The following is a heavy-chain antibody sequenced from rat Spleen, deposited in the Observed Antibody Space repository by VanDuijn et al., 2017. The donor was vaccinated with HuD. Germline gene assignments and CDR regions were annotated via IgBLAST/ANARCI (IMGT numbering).Heavy chain of an antibody. CDR2: IWGDGST. Sequence: QVQLKESGPGLVQPSQTLSLTCTVSGFSLTNYHVSWVRQPPGKGLEWMGGIWGDGSTDYNSALKSRLSISRDTSKSQVFLKMNSLQTDDTGTYYCTRDRGGFAYWGQGTLVTVSS. CDR1: GFSLTNYH. V-gene: IGHV2-43*01. J-gene: IGHJ3*01. D-gene: IGHD4-3*01. CDR3: TRDRGGFAY.